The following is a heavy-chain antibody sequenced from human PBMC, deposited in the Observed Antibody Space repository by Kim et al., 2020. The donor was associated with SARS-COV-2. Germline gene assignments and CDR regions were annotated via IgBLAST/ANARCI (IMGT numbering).Heavy chain of an antibody. J-gene: IGHJ3*02. Sequence: YGDSVKGRFTISRDNSKNTLYLDMNNLRTEDKAVYYCARDCIIGFNDAFDIWGQGTMVTVSS. V-gene: IGHV3-30*03. CDR3: ARDCIIGFNDAFDI. D-gene: IGHD1-20*01.